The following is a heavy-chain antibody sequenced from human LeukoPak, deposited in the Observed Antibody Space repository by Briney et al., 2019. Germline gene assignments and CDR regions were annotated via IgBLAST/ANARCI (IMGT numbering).Heavy chain of an antibody. CDR3: AKNPRYDSSGYYFDY. CDR2: ISYDGSNK. V-gene: IGHV3-30*18. J-gene: IGHJ4*02. Sequence: PGGSLRLSCAASGFTFSSYGMHWVRQAPGKGLEWVAVISYDGSNKYYADSVKGRFTISRDNSKNTLYLQMNSLRAEDTAVYYCAKNPRYDSSGYYFDYWGQGTLVTVSS. D-gene: IGHD3-22*01. CDR1: GFTFSSYG.